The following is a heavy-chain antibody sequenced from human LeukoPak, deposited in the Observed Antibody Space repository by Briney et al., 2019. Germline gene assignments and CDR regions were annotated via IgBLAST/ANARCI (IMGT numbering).Heavy chain of an antibody. Sequence: SGPTLVKPTETLTLTCTVSGFSLSNARMGVSWIRQPPGKALEWLAHIFSNDGKSYNTSLKSRLTISKDTSKSQVVLTMTNMDPVGTATYYCARLWEELSAFDIWGQGTMVTVSS. V-gene: IGHV2-26*01. CDR3: ARLWEELSAFDI. CDR2: IFSNDGK. CDR1: GFSLSNARMG. D-gene: IGHD1-26*01. J-gene: IGHJ3*02.